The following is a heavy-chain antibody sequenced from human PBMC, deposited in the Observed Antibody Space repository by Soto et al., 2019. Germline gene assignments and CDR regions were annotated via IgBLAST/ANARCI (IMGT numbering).Heavy chain of an antibody. Sequence: QVQLVESGGGVVQPGRSLRLSCAASGFTFSSYGMHWVRQAPGKGLEWGAVIWYDGSNKYYADSVKGRFTISRDNSKNTLYLQMNSLRAEDTAVYYCARDRLWFGELSGDYYGMDVWGQGTTVTVSS. CDR2: IWYDGSNK. V-gene: IGHV3-33*01. CDR3: ARDRLWFGELSGDYYGMDV. CDR1: GFTFSSYG. D-gene: IGHD3-10*01. J-gene: IGHJ6*02.